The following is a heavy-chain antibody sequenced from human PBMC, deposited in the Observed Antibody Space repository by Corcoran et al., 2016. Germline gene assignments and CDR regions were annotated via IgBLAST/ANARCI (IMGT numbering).Heavy chain of an antibody. CDR2: ISAYNGNT. CDR1: GYTFTSYG. J-gene: IGHJ5*02. D-gene: IGHD6-19*01. Sequence: QVQLVQSGAEVKKPGASVKVSCKASGYTFTSYGISWVRQAPGQGLEWMGWISAYNGNTNYAQKLQGRVTMTTDTPTSTAYMELRSLRSDDTAVYYCARESVLIAVAGTGVDPGSQGSLVSVSS. CDR3: ARESVLIAVAGTGVDP. V-gene: IGHV1-18*01.